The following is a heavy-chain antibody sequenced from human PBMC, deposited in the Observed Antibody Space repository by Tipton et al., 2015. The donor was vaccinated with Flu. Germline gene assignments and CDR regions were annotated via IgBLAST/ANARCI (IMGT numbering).Heavy chain of an antibody. J-gene: IGHJ4*02. D-gene: IGHD1-26*01. CDR2: IYHGGTT. Sequence: TLSLTCTVSGGSISSYYWSWIRQSPGKGLEWIGEIYHGGTTNYNPSLKSRVTISLDKSKNQFSLKLTSVTAADTAMYYCAANKGGGSYFDYWGQGILVTVSS. CDR3: AANKGGGSYFDY. CDR1: GGSISSYY. V-gene: IGHV4-59*12.